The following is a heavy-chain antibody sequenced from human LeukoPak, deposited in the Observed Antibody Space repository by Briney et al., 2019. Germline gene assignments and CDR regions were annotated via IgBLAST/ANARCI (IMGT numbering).Heavy chain of an antibody. CDR3: AKASWASNADAVL. J-gene: IGHJ4*02. V-gene: IGHV3-23*01. CDR1: GFTFSSYA. CDR2: LRGDGET. D-gene: IGHD1-1*01. Sequence: GGSLTLSCAASGFTFSSYAMSWVRQDPARGLEWVSSLRGDGETFYADSVKGRFTLSRDESRNTVYLHLNNLRIEDTAVYYCAKASWASNADAVLWGQGTVVTVS.